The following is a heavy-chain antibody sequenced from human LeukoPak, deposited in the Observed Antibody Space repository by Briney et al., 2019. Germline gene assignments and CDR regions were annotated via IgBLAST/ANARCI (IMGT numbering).Heavy chain of an antibody. CDR2: INGGNGNT. J-gene: IGHJ4*02. CDR1: GYTFISYA. CDR3: ARDVVTGTNYYFDY. D-gene: IGHD1/OR15-1a*01. Sequence: GASVKVSCKASGYTFISYAMHWVRQAPGQRLEWMASINGGNGNTKYSQKFQGRVTITRDTSASTVYMELSSLRSEDTAVYYCARDVVTGTNYYFDYWGQGALVTASS. V-gene: IGHV1-3*01.